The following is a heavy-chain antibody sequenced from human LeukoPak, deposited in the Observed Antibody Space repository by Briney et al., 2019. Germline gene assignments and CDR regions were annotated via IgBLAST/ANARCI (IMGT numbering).Heavy chain of an antibody. CDR3: ARYPRVLSMVRGVRISGFDP. D-gene: IGHD3-10*01. CDR1: GGSFSDYY. CDR2: IKHSGST. Sequence: SETLSLTCAVYGGSFSDYYWNWIRQPPGKGLEWIGEIKHSGSTNYSPSLKSRLTMSVDTSKNQFSLKLSSVTAADTAVYFCARYPRVLSMVRGVRISGFDPWGPGTLVTVSS. V-gene: IGHV4-34*01. J-gene: IGHJ5*02.